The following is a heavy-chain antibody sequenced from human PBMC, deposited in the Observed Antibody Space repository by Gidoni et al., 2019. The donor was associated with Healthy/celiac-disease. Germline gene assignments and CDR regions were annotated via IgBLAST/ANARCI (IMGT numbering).Heavy chain of an antibody. CDR2: ITSGGYN. V-gene: IGHV3-21*01. CDR3: AREGFGGSAYCDY. CDR1: GFTFSPYS. J-gene: IGHJ4*02. D-gene: IGHD3-10*01. Sequence: ELHLVESGGGLVKPGGSLRLPCPAFGFTFSPYSMNCVRQGPGKALEGVSSITSGGYNYYADSVKSRFTVSRDNAKSSLYRQMDSLRAEDTAVDDCAREGFGGSAYCDYWGQGALVTVSA.